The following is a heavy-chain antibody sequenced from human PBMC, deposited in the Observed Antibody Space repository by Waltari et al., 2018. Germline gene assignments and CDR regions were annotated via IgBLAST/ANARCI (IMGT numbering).Heavy chain of an antibody. CDR2: IIPILGIA. CDR1: GGPFSSSA. Sequence: QVQLVQSGAEVKKPGSSVTDSCKASGGPFSSSAISWVRQAPGQGLEWMGGIIPILGIANYAQKFQGRVTITADKSTSTAYMELSSLRSEDTAVYYCARAIAVAGTHYWGQGTLVTVSS. V-gene: IGHV1-69*10. J-gene: IGHJ4*02. CDR3: ARAIAVAGTHY. D-gene: IGHD6-19*01.